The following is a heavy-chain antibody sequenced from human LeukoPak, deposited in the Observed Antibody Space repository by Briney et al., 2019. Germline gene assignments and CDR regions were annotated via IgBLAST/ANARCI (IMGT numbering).Heavy chain of an antibody. Sequence: GGSLRLSCAASGFTFNNYAMSWVRQAPGKGLEWVSLFSAGDSSTYYADSVKGRFTISRDNSKNTLYLQMNSLRAEDTAVYYCAKDVWSSSAPPDYWGQGTLVTVSS. CDR2: FSAGDSST. CDR1: GFTFNNYA. J-gene: IGHJ4*02. V-gene: IGHV3-23*01. CDR3: AKDVWSSSAPPDY. D-gene: IGHD6-19*01.